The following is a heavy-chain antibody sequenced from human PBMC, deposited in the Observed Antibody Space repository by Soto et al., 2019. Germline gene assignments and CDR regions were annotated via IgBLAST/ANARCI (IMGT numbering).Heavy chain of an antibody. D-gene: IGHD3-22*01. CDR2: INHSGST. Sequence: PSETLSLTCDVYGGSFRGYYWSWIRQPPGKGLEWIGEINHSGSTNYNPSLKSRVTISVDTSKNQFSLKLSSVTAADTAVYYCATTIQNYDSSGYMAPLNAFDIWGQGTMVT. CDR3: ATTIQNYDSSGYMAPLNAFDI. J-gene: IGHJ3*02. CDR1: GGSFRGYY. V-gene: IGHV4-34*01.